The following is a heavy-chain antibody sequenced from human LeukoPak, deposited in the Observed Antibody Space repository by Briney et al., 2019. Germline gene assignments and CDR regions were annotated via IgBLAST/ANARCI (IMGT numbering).Heavy chain of an antibody. D-gene: IGHD2-15*01. V-gene: IGHV1-18*04. CDR2: IGAYNGDT. CDR3: TRDHCRGDNCPSFDY. CDR1: GYTFTSFG. J-gene: IGHJ4*02. Sequence: ASVKVSCKPSGYTFTSFGISWVRQAPGQGLEWMGWIGAYNGDTNYAQKFQGRVTMATDTSTSTAYMDLRSLRSDDTAVYYCTRDHCRGDNCPSFDYWGQGTLVTVSS.